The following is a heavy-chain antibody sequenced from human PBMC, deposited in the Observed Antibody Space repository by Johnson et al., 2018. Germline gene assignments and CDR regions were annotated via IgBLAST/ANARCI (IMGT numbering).Heavy chain of an antibody. J-gene: IGHJ3*02. CDR2: ISYDGSNK. D-gene: IGHD6-6*01. Sequence: VQLVESGGGVVQXGRSLRLSCAASGFTFSSYGMHWVRQAPGKGLEWVAVISYDGSNKYYADSVMGRFTISRDNSKNTRYLQMNSLRAEDPAVYYCAGTSNAFDIWGQGTMVTVYS. CDR1: GFTFSSYG. V-gene: IGHV3-30*03. CDR3: AGTSNAFDI.